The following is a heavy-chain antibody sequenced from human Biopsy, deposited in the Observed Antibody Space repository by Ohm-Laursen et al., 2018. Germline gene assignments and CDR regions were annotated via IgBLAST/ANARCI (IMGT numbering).Heavy chain of an antibody. CDR3: ARGSNDFGGLYFPR. J-gene: IGHJ4*02. D-gene: IGHD4-23*01. Sequence: GTLSLTCTVSGDSVTKYYWSWIRQPPGKGLEWIGHIYYSVMTNYNPSLQSRVSISVDTSRNQVSLTLSSVTAADTAVYYCARGSNDFGGLYFPRWGQGTLLTVS. CDR2: IYYSVMT. V-gene: IGHV4-59*02. CDR1: GDSVTKYY.